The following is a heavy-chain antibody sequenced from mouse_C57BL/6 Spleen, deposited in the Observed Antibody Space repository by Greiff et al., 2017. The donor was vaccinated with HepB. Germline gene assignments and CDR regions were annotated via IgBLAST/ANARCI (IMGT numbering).Heavy chain of an antibody. CDR3: ARRSSSYDYGCFAY. Sequence: QVQLQQPGAELVRPGSSVKLSCKASGYTFTSYWMHWVKQRPIQGLEWIGNIDPSDSETHYNQKFKDKATLTVDKSSSTAYMQLSSLTSEDSAVYYCARRSSSYDYGCFAYWGQGTLVTVAA. J-gene: IGHJ3*01. CDR2: IDPSDSET. V-gene: IGHV1-52*01. CDR1: GYTFTSYW. D-gene: IGHD2-4*01.